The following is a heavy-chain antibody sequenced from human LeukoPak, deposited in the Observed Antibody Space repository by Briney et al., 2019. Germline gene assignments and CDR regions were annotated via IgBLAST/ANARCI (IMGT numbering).Heavy chain of an antibody. J-gene: IGHJ5*02. D-gene: IGHD4-23*01. CDR3: ARGSTTVGWFDP. V-gene: IGHV1-18*01. CDR1: GYTFTSYG. CDR2: ISAYNGNT. Sequence: ASVKVSCKASGYTFTSYGISWVRQAPGQGLEWMGWISAYNGNTNYAQKFQGRVTITADKSTSTAYMELSSLRSEDTAVYYCARGSTTVGWFDPWGQGTLVTVSS.